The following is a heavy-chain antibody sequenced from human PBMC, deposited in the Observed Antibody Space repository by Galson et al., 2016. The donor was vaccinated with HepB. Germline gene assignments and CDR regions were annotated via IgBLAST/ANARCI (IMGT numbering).Heavy chain of an antibody. CDR2: FIPIFGTS. CDR1: GGTFSSYA. CDR3: ARGDLIGYCSGGTCSNWFDP. Sequence: SVKVSCKASGGTFSSYAINWVRQAPGQGLEWMGGFIPIFGTSNYAQKFQGRVTITADESTSTAYMELSSLRSEDTAVYYCARGDLIGYCSGGTCSNWFDPWGQGTLVTVSS. J-gene: IGHJ5*02. D-gene: IGHD2-15*01. V-gene: IGHV1-69*13.